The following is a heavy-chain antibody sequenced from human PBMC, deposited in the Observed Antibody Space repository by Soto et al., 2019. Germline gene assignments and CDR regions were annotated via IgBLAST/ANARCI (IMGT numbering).Heavy chain of an antibody. D-gene: IGHD3-22*01. J-gene: IGHJ6*03. CDR2: ILSSDEK. CDR3: ARMLAVNYYYYYVDV. CDR1: GFSLRNARMG. Sequence: QVTLKESGPVLVKPTETLTLTCTVSGFSLRNARMGVSWIRQPPEKALEWLAHILSSDEKSYNTSLKGRVTLSKDTSKSQVVLTMTYVDPVDTATYFCARMLAVNYYYYYVDVWGEGTTVTVSS. V-gene: IGHV2-26*01.